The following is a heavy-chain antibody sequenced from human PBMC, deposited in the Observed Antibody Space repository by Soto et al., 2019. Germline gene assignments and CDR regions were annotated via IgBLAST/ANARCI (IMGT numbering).Heavy chain of an antibody. CDR3: ARDLGILIGYSVYYHYGKDV. CDR2: TYYRSKWYN. V-gene: IGHV6-1*01. CDR1: GDSVSSNSAA. Sequence: SQTLSLTCAISGDSVSSNSAAWNWIRHSPSRSLEWLGRTYYRSKWYNDYAVSVKSRITINPDTSKNQFSLQLNSVTPEDTAVYYCARDLGILIGYSVYYHYGKDVSARRSSDIGSS. D-gene: IGHD3-9*01. J-gene: IGHJ6*02.